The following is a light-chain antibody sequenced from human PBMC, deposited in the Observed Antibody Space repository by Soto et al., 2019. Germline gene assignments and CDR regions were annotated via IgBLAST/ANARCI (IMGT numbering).Light chain of an antibody. V-gene: IGLV2-11*01. CDR2: GVS. CDR3: CSYAGSVV. CDR1: SSDVGGYNY. J-gene: IGLJ2*01. Sequence: QSALTQPRSVSGSPGQSVTISCTGTSSDVGGYNYVSWYQQHPGKAPKLMIYGVSKRPSGVPDRFSGCKWCNTGSLTISGLQGEDGAYYYCCSYAGSVVFGGGTKVTVL.